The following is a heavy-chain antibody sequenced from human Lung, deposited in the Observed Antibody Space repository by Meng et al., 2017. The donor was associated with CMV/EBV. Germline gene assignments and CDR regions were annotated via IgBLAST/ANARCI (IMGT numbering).Heavy chain of an antibody. V-gene: IGHV3-30-3*01. CDR2: ISYNGTNK. Sequence: GESXKISCAASEFTFSTCTMYWVRQAPGKGLEWVALISYNGTNKYYADSVKGRFTISRDNSKNTVYLQMNSLRPEETAVYYCAKDLLLFGGPNAYFDQLGQGXLVTVSS. D-gene: IGHD3-16*01. J-gene: IGHJ4*02. CDR3: AKDLLLFGGPNAYFDQ. CDR1: EFTFSTCT.